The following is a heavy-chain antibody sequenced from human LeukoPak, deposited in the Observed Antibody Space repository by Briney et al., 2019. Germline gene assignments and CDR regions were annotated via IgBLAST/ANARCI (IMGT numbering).Heavy chain of an antibody. V-gene: IGHV4-4*07. CDR1: GGSIRSDY. CDR3: ARGSRGARFDY. D-gene: IGHD4/OR15-4a*01. CDR2: IYSGGSS. J-gene: IGHJ4*02. Sequence: PSETLSLTCIVSGGSIRSDYWSWIRQPAGKGLEWIGRIYSGGSSNCNPSLKSRVTMSVDTSNNQISPKLTSVTAADTAVYYCARGSRGARFDYWGQGTLVTVSS.